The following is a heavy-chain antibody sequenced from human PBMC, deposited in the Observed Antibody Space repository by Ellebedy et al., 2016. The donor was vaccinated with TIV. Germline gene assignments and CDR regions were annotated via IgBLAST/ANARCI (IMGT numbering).Heavy chain of an antibody. CDR1: GFSFSDFS. V-gene: IGHV3-48*04. J-gene: IGHJ5*01. D-gene: IGHD3-10*01. CDR3: AKIGRGLTQDNWFDS. CDR2: MNNGGTTI. Sequence: GESLKISXAASGFSFSDFSMNWVRQAPGKGLEWISYMNNGGTTILYSDSVKGRFTISRDDAKNSLFLQMNSLRVEDTAIYYCAKIGRGLTQDNWFDSWGQGTLVTVSS.